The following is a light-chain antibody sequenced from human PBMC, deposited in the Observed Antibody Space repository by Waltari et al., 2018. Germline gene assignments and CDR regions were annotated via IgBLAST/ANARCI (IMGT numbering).Light chain of an antibody. Sequence: EIVLSQSPATLSVCPWERATLSCRARQSVSSNFAWYQQKPGQAPRRLIYGASTRATGIPARFSGSGSGTEFTLTISSMQSEDFAGYYCQQYNNGPPWTFGQGTKVEIK. CDR2: GAS. CDR1: QSVSSN. CDR3: QQYNNGPPWT. J-gene: IGKJ1*01. V-gene: IGKV3-15*01.